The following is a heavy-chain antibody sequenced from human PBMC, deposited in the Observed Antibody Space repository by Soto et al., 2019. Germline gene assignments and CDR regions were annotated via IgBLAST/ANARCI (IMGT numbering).Heavy chain of an antibody. CDR3: AKRSPPDY. V-gene: IGHV3-23*01. Sequence: SLRLSCAASGFTFNSYAMIWVRQAPGKGLEWVSAISGSGGSTYYADSVKGRFTISRDNSKKTLFLQMNSLRAEDTAIYFCAKRSPPDYWGQGTLVTVPQ. CDR1: GFTFNSYA. J-gene: IGHJ4*02. CDR2: ISGSGGST.